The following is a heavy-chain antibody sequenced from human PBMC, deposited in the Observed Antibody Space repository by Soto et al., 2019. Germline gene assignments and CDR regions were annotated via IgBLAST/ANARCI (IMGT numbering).Heavy chain of an antibody. Sequence: GGSLRLSCAASGFTFSSYWMHWVRQAPGKGLVWVSRIEGDGTNTDYADSVKGRFTISRDNTKNTLYLHMNSLRAEDTAVYYCARSYYYYDLDVWGQGTTVTAP. J-gene: IGHJ6*02. V-gene: IGHV3-74*01. CDR2: IEGDGTNT. CDR1: GFTFSSYW. CDR3: ARSYYYYDLDV.